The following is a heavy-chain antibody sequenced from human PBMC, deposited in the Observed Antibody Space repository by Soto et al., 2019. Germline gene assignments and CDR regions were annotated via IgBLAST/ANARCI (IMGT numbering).Heavy chain of an antibody. CDR3: ARVEVVAATLYYGMDV. CDR1: GYTFTGYY. CDR2: INPNSGGT. D-gene: IGHD2-15*01. V-gene: IGHV1-2*02. Sequence: ASVKVSCQASGYTFTGYYMHWVRQAPGQGLEWMGWINPNSGGTNYAQKFQGRVTMTRDTSISTAYMELSRLRSDDTAVYYWARVEVVAATLYYGMDVWGQGTTVTVSS. J-gene: IGHJ6*02.